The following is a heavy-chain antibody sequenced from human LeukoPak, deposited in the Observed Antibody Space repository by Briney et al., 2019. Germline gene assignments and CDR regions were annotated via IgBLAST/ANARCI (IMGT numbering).Heavy chain of an antibody. J-gene: IGHJ5*02. Sequence: HPGGSLRLSCAASGFTFSSYWMTWVRQAPGKGLEWVANLNPDGSRKFYVDSAKGRFTISRDNAKNSLYLQMHSLRAEDTALYYCARDAYDDSSESWGQGTLVTVSS. V-gene: IGHV3-7*01. CDR2: LNPDGSRK. D-gene: IGHD3-3*01. CDR1: GFTFSSYW. CDR3: ARDAYDDSSES.